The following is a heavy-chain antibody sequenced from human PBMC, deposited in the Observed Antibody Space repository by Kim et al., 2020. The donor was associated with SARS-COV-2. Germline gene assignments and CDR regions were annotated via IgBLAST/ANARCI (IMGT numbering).Heavy chain of an antibody. D-gene: IGHD1-1*01. V-gene: IGHV1-46*01. CDR1: GYGFTNNY. Sequence: ASVKVSRKTSGYGFTNNYLHWVRLAPGQGLEWMGMIYPNGGATTYAQKFQGRVTMTKDTSTSTAYMELSSLTSDDTAMYYCARDLEGFDYWGQGALVTVSS. CDR2: IYPNGGAT. CDR3: ARDLEGFDY. J-gene: IGHJ4*02.